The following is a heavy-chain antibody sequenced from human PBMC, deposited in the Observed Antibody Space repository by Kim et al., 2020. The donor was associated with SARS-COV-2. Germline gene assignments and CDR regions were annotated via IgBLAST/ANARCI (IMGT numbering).Heavy chain of an antibody. Sequence: SETLSLTCTVSGGSISSSSYYWGWIRQPPGKGLEWIGSIYYSGSTYYNPSLKSRVTISVDTSKNQFSLKLSSVTAADTAVYYCARSCDLGSWPTYFDYWG. CDR2: IYYSGST. CDR1: GGSISSSSYY. V-gene: IGHV4-39*07. CDR3: ARSCDLGSWPTYFDY. J-gene: IGHJ4*01. D-gene: IGHD2-15*01.